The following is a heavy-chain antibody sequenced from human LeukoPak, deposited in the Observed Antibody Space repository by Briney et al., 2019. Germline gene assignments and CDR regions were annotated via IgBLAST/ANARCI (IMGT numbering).Heavy chain of an antibody. V-gene: IGHV3-23*01. Sequence: GGSLRLSCAASGFTFSDYAMSWVRQVPRKGLEWVSGVSGAGGRTYYADSVKGRFTISRDNTKNALYLQMNSLRAEDTAIYYCEKEKQWLVHRRDYFDYWGQGTLVTVSS. D-gene: IGHD6-19*01. CDR2: VSGAGGRT. CDR3: EKEKQWLVHRRDYFDY. J-gene: IGHJ4*02. CDR1: GFTFSDYA.